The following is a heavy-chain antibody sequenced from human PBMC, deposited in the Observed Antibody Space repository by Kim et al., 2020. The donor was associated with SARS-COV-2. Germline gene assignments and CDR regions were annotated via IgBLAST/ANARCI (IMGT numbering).Heavy chain of an antibody. J-gene: IGHJ5*02. V-gene: IGHV1-2*02. CDR3: ARDFRWVARPWFDP. Sequence: ASVKVSCKASGYTFTGYYMHWVRQAPGQGLEWMGWINPNSGGTNYAQKFQGRVTMTRDTSISTAYMELSRLRSDDTAVYYCARDFRWVARPWFDPWGQGTLVTVSS. CDR2: INPNSGGT. CDR1: GYTFTGYY. D-gene: IGHD6-6*01.